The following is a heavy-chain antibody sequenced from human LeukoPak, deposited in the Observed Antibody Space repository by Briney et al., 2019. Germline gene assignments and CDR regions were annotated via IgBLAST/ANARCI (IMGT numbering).Heavy chain of an antibody. V-gene: IGHV3-21*01. J-gene: IGHJ4*02. CDR1: GFTFSSYS. CDR2: ISSSSSYI. CDR3: ARAIAVAGCFDY. D-gene: IGHD6-19*01. Sequence: GGSLRLSCAASGFTFSSYSMNWVRQAPGKGLEWVSSISSSSSYIYYADSVKGRFTISRDNAKNSLYLQTNSLRAEDTAVYYCARAIAVAGCFDYWGQGTLVTVSS.